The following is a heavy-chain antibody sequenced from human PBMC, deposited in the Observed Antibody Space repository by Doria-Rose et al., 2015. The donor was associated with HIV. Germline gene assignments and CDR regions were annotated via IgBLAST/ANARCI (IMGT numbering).Heavy chain of an antibody. CDR1: GVSLSSPGMG. J-gene: IGHJ4*02. Sequence: SGPMLVKPTETLTLTCTVSGVSLSSPGMGVSWIRQPPGKALERLANIFSDDERSYKTSLKSRLTISRGTSNSQVVLTMTDMDPVDTATYYCARIKSSRWYHKYYFDFWGQGTLVIVSA. D-gene: IGHD6-13*01. CDR2: IFSDDER. V-gene: IGHV2-26*01. CDR3: ARIKSSRWYHKYYFDF.